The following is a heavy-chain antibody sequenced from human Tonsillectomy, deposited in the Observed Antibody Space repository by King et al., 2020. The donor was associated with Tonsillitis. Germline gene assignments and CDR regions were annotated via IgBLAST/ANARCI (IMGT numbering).Heavy chain of an antibody. J-gene: IGHJ4*02. CDR2: IYTSGST. V-gene: IGHV4-4*07. Sequence: QLQESGPGLVKPSETLSLTCTVSGGSISNYYWTWIRQPAGKGLEWIGHIYTSGSTNYNPSLKSRLTMSLDTSKNQFSMKLTSVTAADTAVYYCARDNDYWGQGTLVTVSS. CDR3: ARDNDY. CDR1: GGSISNYY.